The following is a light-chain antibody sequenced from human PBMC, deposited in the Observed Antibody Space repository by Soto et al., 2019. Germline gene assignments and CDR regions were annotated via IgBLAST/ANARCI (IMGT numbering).Light chain of an antibody. Sequence: VVLTQSPGTLSLSPGERATLSCRASQSVGRRYLAWYQQKPGQAPWLLIYDTSHTPSDIPDRFSGGGSETHCSLTISIMVPGDAALYYRQHRGTFGGGTMGE. J-gene: IGKJ4*01. CDR2: DTS. CDR1: QSVGRRY. CDR3: QHRGT. V-gene: IGKV3-20*01.